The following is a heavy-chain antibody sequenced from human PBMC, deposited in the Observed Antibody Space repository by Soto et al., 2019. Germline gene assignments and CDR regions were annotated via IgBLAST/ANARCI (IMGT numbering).Heavy chain of an antibody. D-gene: IGHD2-8*01. J-gene: IGHJ2*01. CDR3: ARRGYCNTGTCYWYFDL. CDR2: IYPGDFDT. V-gene: IGHV5-51*03. Sequence: EVQLVQSGAEVKKPGESLKISCKGSGYSFTSYWIGWVRQMPGKGLEWMGIIYPGDFDTTYSPSFQGQVNISADKSISTAYLQWSSLKASDTAMYYCARRGYCNTGTCYWYFDLWGRGTLVTVSS. CDR1: GYSFTSYW.